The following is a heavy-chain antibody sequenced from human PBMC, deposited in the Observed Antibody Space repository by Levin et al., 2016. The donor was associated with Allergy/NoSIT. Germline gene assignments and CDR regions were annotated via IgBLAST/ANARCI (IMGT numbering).Heavy chain of an antibody. V-gene: IGHV1-69*10. CDR3: ARVTDVVRGVINYYYYYGMDV. J-gene: IGHJ6*02. Sequence: SVKVSCKASGGTFSSYAISWVRQAPGQGLEWMGGIIPILGIANYAQKFQGRVTITADESTSTAYMELSSLRSEDTAVYYCARVTDVVRGVINYYYYYGMDVWGQGTTVTVSS. CDR1: GGTFSSYA. D-gene: IGHD3-10*01. CDR2: IIPILGIA.